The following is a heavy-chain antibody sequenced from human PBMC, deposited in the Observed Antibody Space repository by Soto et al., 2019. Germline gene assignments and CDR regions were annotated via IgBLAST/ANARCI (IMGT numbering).Heavy chain of an antibody. CDR3: GAELGFGELYVG. J-gene: IGHJ6*02. V-gene: IGHV1-69*05. D-gene: IGHD3-10*01. CDR1: GDTFKNCV. Sequence: GASVKVSCKASGDTFKNCVISWVRQAPGQGLEWMGGIIPLFGTTDFAQRFQGRLTITTDESTTTAYMELSRLRSEDTATYYCGAELGFGELYVGWGQGTTVTVSS. CDR2: IIPLFGTT.